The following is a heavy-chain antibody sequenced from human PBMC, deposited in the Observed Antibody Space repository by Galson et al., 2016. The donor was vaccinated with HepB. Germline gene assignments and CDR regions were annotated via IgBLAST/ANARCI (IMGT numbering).Heavy chain of an antibody. Sequence: TLSLTCTVSGGSMNSGGDSWTWIRQAPGKGLDYIGYIYHSGTIYYNPSLKSRVSISADRSKNQFFLNLTSVTAADTAVYYCARGGGGNWFDPWGQGTLVTVSS. V-gene: IGHV4-30-2*01. D-gene: IGHD3-16*01. CDR1: GGSMNSGGDS. CDR3: ARGGGGNWFDP. CDR2: IYHSGTI. J-gene: IGHJ5*02.